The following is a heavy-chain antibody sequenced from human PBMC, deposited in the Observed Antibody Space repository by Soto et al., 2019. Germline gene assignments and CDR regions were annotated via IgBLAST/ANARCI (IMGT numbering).Heavy chain of an antibody. CDR3: ARDEVQGLAAGARYDS. CDR2: IHHRGNT. D-gene: IGHD6-13*01. J-gene: IGHJ4*02. Sequence: QVQLQEAAPGLVKPSQTLSLSCNVSGASISSGNYFWTWIRQHPVKGLEWIVHIHHRGNTYYIPSLESRVTISVDTSNNQFSLKMSSMTAADTAVYYCARDEVQGLAAGARYDSWGQGTLVSVSS. V-gene: IGHV4-31*03. CDR1: GASISSGNYF.